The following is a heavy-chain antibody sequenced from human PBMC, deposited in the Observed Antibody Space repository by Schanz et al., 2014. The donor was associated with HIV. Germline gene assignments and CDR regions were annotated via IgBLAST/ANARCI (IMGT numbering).Heavy chain of an antibody. CDR1: GFTFDSQS. CDR3: RVFMFTYDV. V-gene: IGHV3-74*02. D-gene: IGHD3-16*01. CDR2: ITPDGSVT. Sequence: VQLVESGGGVVQPGRSLRLSCAASGFTFDSQSMNWVRQGPGKGLTWVSYITPDGSVTYADSVKGRFTASRDSSKNTLFLQMNSLRVEDTATYYCRVFMFTYDVWGQGTMVTVSS. J-gene: IGHJ3*01.